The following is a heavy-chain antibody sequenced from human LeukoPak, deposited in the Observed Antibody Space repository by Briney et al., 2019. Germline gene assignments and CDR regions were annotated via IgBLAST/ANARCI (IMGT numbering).Heavy chain of an antibody. CDR3: ARDLGWGQFDY. J-gene: IGHJ4*02. CDR1: GFTFSNSW. D-gene: IGHD2-21*02. V-gene: IGHV3-7*04. Sequence: PGGSLRLSCAASGFTFSNSWVNWLRQAAGIGLEWVANIKPDGSEINYVDSIKGRFTISRDNSKNSLFLHMNSLRVEDTAVYFCARDLGWGQFDYWGQGTLVTVSS. CDR2: IKPDGSEI.